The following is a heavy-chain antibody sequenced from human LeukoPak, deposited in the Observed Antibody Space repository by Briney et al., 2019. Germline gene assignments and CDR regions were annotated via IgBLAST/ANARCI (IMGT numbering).Heavy chain of an antibody. D-gene: IGHD3-22*01. Sequence: GGSLRLSCAASGLTFSSYAMSWVRQAPGKGLQWVSAINGRGDSTYYADSVKGRFTISRDNSKNTLYLQVNSLRVEDTAVYYCAKHQEGRRIHSSGYYRCWGQGTLVTVSS. CDR2: INGRGDST. J-gene: IGHJ4*02. CDR1: GLTFSSYA. CDR3: AKHQEGRRIHSSGYYRC. V-gene: IGHV3-23*01.